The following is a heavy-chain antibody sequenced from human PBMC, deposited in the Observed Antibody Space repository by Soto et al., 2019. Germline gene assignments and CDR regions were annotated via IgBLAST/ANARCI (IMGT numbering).Heavy chain of an antibody. D-gene: IGHD3-3*01. CDR2: IKSKTDGGTT. CDR1: GFTFSNAW. J-gene: IGHJ6*02. V-gene: IGHV3-15*07. Sequence: GGSLRLSCAASGFTFSNAWMNWVRQAPGKGLEWVGRIKSKTDGGTTEYAAPVKGRFTISRDDSKNTLYLQMNSLKTEDTAVYYCTTLSITIFGVVLMDVWGQGTTVTVSS. CDR3: TTLSITIFGVVLMDV.